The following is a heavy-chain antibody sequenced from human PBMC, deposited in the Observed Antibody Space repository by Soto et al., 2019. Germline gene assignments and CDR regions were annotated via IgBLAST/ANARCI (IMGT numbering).Heavy chain of an antibody. Sequence: SVKVSCKASGGTFRSYASSWVRQAPGQGLEWMGGIIPIFGTANYAQKFQGRVTITADESTSTAYMELSSLRSEDTAVYYCARNPNWSQDAFDIWGQGTMVTVSS. V-gene: IGHV1-69*13. CDR2: IIPIFGTA. CDR1: GGTFRSYA. CDR3: ARNPNWSQDAFDI. J-gene: IGHJ3*02.